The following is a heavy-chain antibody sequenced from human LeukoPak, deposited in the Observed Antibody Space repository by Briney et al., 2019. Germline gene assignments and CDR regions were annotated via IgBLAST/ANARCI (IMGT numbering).Heavy chain of an antibody. V-gene: IGHV4-31*03. J-gene: IGHJ4*02. D-gene: IGHD4-17*01. Sequence: PSETLSLTCTVSGGSISSGGYYWSWMPQHPGKGLEWIRYIYYSGSTYYNQSLKSRVTISVDTSKNQFSLKLSSVTAADTAVYYCARVLGDYRPYYFDYWGQGTLVTVSS. CDR1: GGSISSGGYY. CDR2: IYYSGST. CDR3: ARVLGDYRPYYFDY.